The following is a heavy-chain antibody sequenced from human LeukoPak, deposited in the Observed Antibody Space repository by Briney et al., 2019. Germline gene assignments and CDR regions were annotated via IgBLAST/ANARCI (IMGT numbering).Heavy chain of an antibody. CDR2: IKQDGSEK. CDR1: GFSFNNYG. V-gene: IGHV3-7*01. J-gene: IGHJ6*02. Sequence: GGSLRLSCVASGFSFNNYGMHWVRQAPGKGLEWVANIKQDGSEKYYVASVKGRFTISRDNSLYLQMNSLRAEDTAVYYCAREASYFDSSGYYYYYYYGMDVWGQGTTVTVSS. D-gene: IGHD3-22*01. CDR3: AREASYFDSSGYYYYYYYGMDV.